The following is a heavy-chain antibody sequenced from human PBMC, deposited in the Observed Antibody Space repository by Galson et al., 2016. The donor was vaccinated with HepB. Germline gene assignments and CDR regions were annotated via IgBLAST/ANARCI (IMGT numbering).Heavy chain of an antibody. J-gene: IGHJ5*02. V-gene: IGHV4-59*03. CDR1: GDSISDYF. Sequence: ETLSLTCTVSGDSISDYFWSWIRQPPGKGLEWIGYISYIRDSNYNPSLRSRLTLSLDTSKNQFSLTLTSVTAADTAVYYCAWHHAGWLDPWGQGTLVTVSS. CDR2: ISYIRDS. CDR3: AWHHAGWLDP. D-gene: IGHD1-14*01.